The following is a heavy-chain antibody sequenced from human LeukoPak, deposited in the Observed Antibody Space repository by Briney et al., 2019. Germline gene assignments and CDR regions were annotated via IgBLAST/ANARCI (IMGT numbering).Heavy chain of an antibody. Sequence: SGGSLRLSCGASGFTFSNFWVHWVRQAPGKGLVWVSCINSDGSSTDFADSVKGRFTISRDNANNTLHLEMGSLRAEDTAVYYCVRGPSTHYHDSGGYYRALDIWGQGTKVTVSS. J-gene: IGHJ3*02. CDR1: GFTFSNFW. CDR3: VRGPSTHYHDSGGYYRALDI. V-gene: IGHV3-74*01. CDR2: INSDGSST. D-gene: IGHD3-22*01.